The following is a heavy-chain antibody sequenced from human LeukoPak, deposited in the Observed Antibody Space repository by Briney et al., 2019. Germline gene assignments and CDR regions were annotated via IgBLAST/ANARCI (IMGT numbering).Heavy chain of an antibody. Sequence: ASVKVSCKASGYTFTSYGISWVRQAPGQGLEWMGWISAYNGNTNYAQKLQGRVTMTTDTSTSTAYMELRSLRSDDTAVYYCARGLFEMATASPRDYWGQGTLVTVSS. J-gene: IGHJ4*02. CDR2: ISAYNGNT. CDR1: GYTFTSYG. V-gene: IGHV1-18*01. CDR3: ARGLFEMATASPRDY. D-gene: IGHD5-24*01.